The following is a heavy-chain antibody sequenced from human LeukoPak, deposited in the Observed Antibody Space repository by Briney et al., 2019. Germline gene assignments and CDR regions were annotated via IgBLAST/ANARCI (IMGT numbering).Heavy chain of an antibody. CDR2: INPNSGGT. V-gene: IGHV1-2*02. CDR1: GYTFTGYY. CDR3: ARDSGGSGSYYIRPFDY. J-gene: IGHJ4*02. Sequence: ASVKVSCKASGYTFTGYYMHWVRQAPGQGLEWMGWINPNSGGTNYAQKFQGRVTMTRDTSISTAYMELRSLRSDDTAVYYCARDSGGSGSYYIRPFDYWGQGTLVTVSS. D-gene: IGHD3-10*01.